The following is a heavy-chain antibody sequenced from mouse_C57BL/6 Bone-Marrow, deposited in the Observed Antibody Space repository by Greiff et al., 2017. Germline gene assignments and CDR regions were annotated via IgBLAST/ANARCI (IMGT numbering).Heavy chain of an antibody. CDR2: IHPNSGST. D-gene: IGHD2-5*01. CDR3: ATYYSNYEFAY. Sequence: QVQLQQPGAELVKPGASVKLSCKASGYTFTSYWMHWVKQRPGQGLEWIGMIHPNSGSTNYNEKFKSKATLTVDKSSSTAYMQLSSLTSEDSAVXYCATYYSNYEFAYWGQGTLVTVSA. V-gene: IGHV1-64*01. J-gene: IGHJ3*01. CDR1: GYTFTSYW.